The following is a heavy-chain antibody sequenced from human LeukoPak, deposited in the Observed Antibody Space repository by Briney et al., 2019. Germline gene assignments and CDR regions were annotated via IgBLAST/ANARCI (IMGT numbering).Heavy chain of an antibody. J-gene: IGHJ4*02. V-gene: IGHV4-39*07. CDR1: GGSISSSSYY. CDR2: IYYSGST. Sequence: SETLSLTCTVSGGSISSSSYYWGWIRQPPGKGLEWIGSIYYSGSTYYNPSLKSRVTISVDTSKNQFSLKLSSVTAADTAVYYCARIVVVVAATKWTYFDYWGQGTLVTVSS. CDR3: ARIVVVVAATKWTYFDY. D-gene: IGHD2-15*01.